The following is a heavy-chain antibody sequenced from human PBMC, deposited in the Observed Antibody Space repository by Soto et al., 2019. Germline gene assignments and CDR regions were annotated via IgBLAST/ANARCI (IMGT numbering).Heavy chain of an antibody. Sequence: GGSLRLSCAASGFSFSSLAMSWVRQAPGKGLEWVSSISGRGVDTLYADSVKGRFTISRDNSRNTLYLQVNSLRDEDTAVYYGAKDQTDVTLFDYWGQGTLVTVSS. J-gene: IGHJ4*02. CDR1: GFSFSSLA. V-gene: IGHV3-23*01. CDR3: AKDQTDVTLFDY. CDR2: ISGRGVDT. D-gene: IGHD2-21*02.